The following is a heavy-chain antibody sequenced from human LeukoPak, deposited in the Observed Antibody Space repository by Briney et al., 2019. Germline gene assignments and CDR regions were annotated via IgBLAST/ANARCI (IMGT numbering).Heavy chain of an antibody. J-gene: IGHJ3*02. CDR2: ISNSGST. D-gene: IGHD1-1*01. CDR1: GGSISSYY. Sequence: SETLSLTCTVSGGSISSYYWSWIRQPPGEGLEWIGYISNSGSTNYNPSLKSRVTISVDTSKNQLSLKLTSVTAADTAVYHCVRLQPNTGEWAFDIWGQGAMVSVSS. CDR3: VRLQPNTGEWAFDI. V-gene: IGHV4-59*01.